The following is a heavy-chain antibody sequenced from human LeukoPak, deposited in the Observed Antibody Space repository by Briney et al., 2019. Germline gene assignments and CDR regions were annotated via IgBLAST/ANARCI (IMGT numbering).Heavy chain of an antibody. CDR3: ASEPYYNSGSYYPI. CDR2: IWYDGSNK. V-gene: IGHV3-33*01. D-gene: IGHD3-10*01. J-gene: IGHJ3*02. Sequence: GGSLRLSCAASGFTFSRYGMDWVRQAPGKWLEWVAVIWYDGSNKDYAESVKGRFTISRDNSKSTLYLQMNSLRAEDTAVYYCASEPYYNSGSYYPIWGQGTVVTVSS. CDR1: GFTFSRYG.